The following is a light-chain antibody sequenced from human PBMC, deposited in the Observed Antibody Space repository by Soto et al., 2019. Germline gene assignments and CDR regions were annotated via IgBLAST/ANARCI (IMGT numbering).Light chain of an antibody. CDR1: NSDVGAYNY. V-gene: IGLV2-11*01. CDR3: SSYTVSVAPYV. J-gene: IGLJ1*01. CDR2: DVY. Sequence: QSALTQPHSVSGSPGQSVAISCTGTNSDVGAYNYVSWYQHHPGNAPKLIIHDVYKRPSGVPDRFSASKSGNTASLTISGLQIEDEADYYCSSYTVSVAPYVFGTGTKVTVL.